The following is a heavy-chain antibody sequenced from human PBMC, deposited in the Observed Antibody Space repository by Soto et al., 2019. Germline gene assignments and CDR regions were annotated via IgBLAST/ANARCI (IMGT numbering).Heavy chain of an antibody. D-gene: IGHD2-21*02. V-gene: IGHV3-23*01. CDR1: GFTFSSYA. J-gene: IGHJ6*02. Sequence: EVQLLESGGGLVQPGGSLRLSCAASGFTFSSYAMSWVRQAPGKGLEWVSAISGSGGSTYYADSLKGRLTISRDNSKKSLDLQMNRLRAEDSAGYYCAIGVVSPPLSDWYYSGMDVWGQGTTVTGSS. CDR2: ISGSGGST. CDR3: AIGVVSPPLSDWYYSGMDV.